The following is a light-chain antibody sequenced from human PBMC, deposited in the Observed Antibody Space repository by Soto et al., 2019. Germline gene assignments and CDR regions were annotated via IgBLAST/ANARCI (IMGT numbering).Light chain of an antibody. CDR1: QSVRSN. CDR3: QQYNNWPT. V-gene: IGKV3-15*01. Sequence: EIVMTHFPATLSVFPWEIATLSCRASQSVRSNLDWYQQKPGQAPRLLIYDATTRATGIPARFNGSGSGTEFTLSISSLQSEDIAVYYCQQYNNWPTFGQGTKVDIK. CDR2: DAT. J-gene: IGKJ1*01.